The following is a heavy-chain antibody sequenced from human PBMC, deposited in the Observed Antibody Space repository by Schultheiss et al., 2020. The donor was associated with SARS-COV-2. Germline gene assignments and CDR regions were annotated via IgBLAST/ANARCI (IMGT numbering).Heavy chain of an antibody. J-gene: IGHJ4*02. CDR1: GFTFSTYW. V-gene: IGHV3-30*03. CDR3: VRDIASDAIFFHS. CDR2: ISYDGSNK. Sequence: GGSLRLSCAASGFTFSTYWMTWVRQSPDKGLEWVAVISYDGSNKYYADSVKGRFTISRDNSKNSLYLQMSSLIPEDTAVYYCVRDIASDAIFFHSWGQGTLVTVSS. D-gene: IGHD3-9*01.